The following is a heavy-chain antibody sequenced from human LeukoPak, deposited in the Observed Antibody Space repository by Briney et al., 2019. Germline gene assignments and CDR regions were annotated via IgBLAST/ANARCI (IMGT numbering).Heavy chain of an antibody. J-gene: IGHJ5*02. CDR2: IDTDGSST. CDR3: VRLSWELGDGGVT. V-gene: IGHV3-74*01. CDR1: GFTFSSYW. Sequence: GGSLRLSCAASGFTFSSYWMHWVRQAPGKGLVWISRIDTDGSSTTYADSVRGRFTISRDNAKNTLYLQMNSLRAEDTAVYYCVRLSWELGDGGVTWGQGTLVTVSS. D-gene: IGHD1-26*01.